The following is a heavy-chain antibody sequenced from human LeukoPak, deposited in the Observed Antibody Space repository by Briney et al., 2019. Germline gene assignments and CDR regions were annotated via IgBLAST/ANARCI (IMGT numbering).Heavy chain of an antibody. CDR3: AREGPYCTNGVCYKKNYFDY. D-gene: IGHD2-8*01. CDR1: GFTVSSNY. Sequence: LAGGSLILSCAASGFTVSSNYMSWVRQAPGKGLEWASVIYSGGNTYYADSVRARFTISRDNSKNTLYLQMNSLRAEDTAVYYCAREGPYCTNGVCYKKNYFDYWGQGTLVTVSS. V-gene: IGHV3-66*01. J-gene: IGHJ4*02. CDR2: IYSGGNT.